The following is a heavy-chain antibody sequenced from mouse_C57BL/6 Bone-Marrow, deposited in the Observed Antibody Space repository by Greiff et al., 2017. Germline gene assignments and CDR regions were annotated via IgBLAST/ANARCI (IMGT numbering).Heavy chain of an antibody. J-gene: IGHJ3*01. Sequence: QVQLKESGAELARPGASVKLSCKASGYTFTSSGISWVKQRTGQGLEWIGEIYPRSGNTYYNEKFKGKATLTADKSSSTAYMELRSLTSEDSAVYFCARKGREFAYWGQGTLVTVSA. V-gene: IGHV1-81*01. CDR2: IYPRSGNT. CDR1: GYTFTSSG. CDR3: ARKGREFAY.